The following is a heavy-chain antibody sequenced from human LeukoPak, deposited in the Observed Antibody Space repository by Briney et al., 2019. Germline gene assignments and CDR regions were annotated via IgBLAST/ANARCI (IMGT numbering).Heavy chain of an antibody. Sequence: GASVKVSCKASGYTLTGYYMHWVRQAPGQGLEWMGWINPNSGGTNYAQKFQGRVTMTRDTSISTAYMELSRLRSDDTAVYYCARTPIALSGNPFDYWGQGTLVTVSS. CDR3: ARTPIALSGNPFDY. D-gene: IGHD6-19*01. CDR2: INPNSGGT. J-gene: IGHJ4*02. V-gene: IGHV1-2*02. CDR1: GYTLTGYY.